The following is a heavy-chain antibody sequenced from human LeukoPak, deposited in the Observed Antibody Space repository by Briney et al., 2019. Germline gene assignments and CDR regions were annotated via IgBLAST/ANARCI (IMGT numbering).Heavy chain of an antibody. V-gene: IGHV3-30*02. CDR3: AKDFEERSSSWYGYYFDY. Sequence: EGSLRLSCAASGFTFSRYGMHWVRQAPGKGLEWVAFIRYHGSDKYYAQSVKGRFTISRDNSKNTLYLQMNSLRAEDTAVYYCAKDFEERSSSWYGYYFDYWGQGTLVTVSS. J-gene: IGHJ4*02. CDR2: IRYHGSDK. CDR1: GFTFSRYG. D-gene: IGHD6-13*01.